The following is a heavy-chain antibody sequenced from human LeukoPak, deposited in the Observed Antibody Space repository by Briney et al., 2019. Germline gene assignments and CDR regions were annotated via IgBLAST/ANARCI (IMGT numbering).Heavy chain of an antibody. CDR2: ISSSGSTI. V-gene: IGHV3-11*01. D-gene: IGHD5-24*01. J-gene: IGHJ6*03. CDR1: GFTFSDYY. CDR3: ARDSVGDGYNRYCYYYYMDV. Sequence: GGSLRLSYAASGFTFSDYYMSWIRQAPGKGLEWVSYISSSGSTIYYADSVKGRFTISRDNAKNSLYLQMNSLRAEDTAVYYCARDSVGDGYNRYCYYYYMDVWGKGTTVTISS.